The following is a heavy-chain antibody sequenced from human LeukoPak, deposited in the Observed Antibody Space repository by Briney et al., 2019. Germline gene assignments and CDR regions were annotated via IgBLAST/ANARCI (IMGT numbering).Heavy chain of an antibody. J-gene: IGHJ4*02. V-gene: IGHV1-2*06. D-gene: IGHD6-19*01. Sequence: ASVKVSCKASGYTFTGYYMHWVRQAPGQGLEWMGRINPNSGDTNYAQKFQGRVTMTRDTSISTAYMELSRLRSDDTAVYYCARDTIAVAGDLDYWGQGTLVTVSS. CDR3: ARDTIAVAGDLDY. CDR1: GYTFTGYY. CDR2: INPNSGDT.